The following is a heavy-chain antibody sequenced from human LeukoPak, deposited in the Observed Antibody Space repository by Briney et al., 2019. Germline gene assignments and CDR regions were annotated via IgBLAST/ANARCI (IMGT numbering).Heavy chain of an antibody. CDR2: ISSSGSTI. J-gene: IGHJ6*03. CDR3: ARDWGYSSGWYFGDYYYYYMDV. V-gene: IGHV3-11*04. D-gene: IGHD6-19*01. Sequence: GGSLRLSCAASGFTFSDYYMSWIRQAPGKGLEWVSYISSSGSTIYYADSVKGRFTISRDNAKNSLYLQMNSLRAEDTAVYYCARDWGYSSGWYFGDYYYYYMDVWGKGTTVTVSS. CDR1: GFTFSDYY.